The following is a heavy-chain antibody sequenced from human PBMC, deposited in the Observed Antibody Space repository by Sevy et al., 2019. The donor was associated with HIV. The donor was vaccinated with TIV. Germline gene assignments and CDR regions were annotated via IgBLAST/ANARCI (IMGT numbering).Heavy chain of an antibody. J-gene: IGHJ4*02. CDR3: VIGDTPRLTGSGTRLKDQSPNYFHF. Sequence: ASVKVSCKVPGYTLSEVSMHWVRQAPGKGLEWMGGFVPEDGEIVYSQNFQGRVTVAEDTLTDTAYLEVTNLRSEDTATYFCVIGDTPRLTGSGTRLKDQSPNYFHFWGQGTLVTVSS. V-gene: IGHV1-24*01. CDR1: GYTLSEVS. D-gene: IGHD2-2*01. CDR2: FVPEDGEI.